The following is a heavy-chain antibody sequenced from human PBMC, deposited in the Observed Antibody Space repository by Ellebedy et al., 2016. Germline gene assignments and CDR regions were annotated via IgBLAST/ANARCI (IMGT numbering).Heavy chain of an antibody. CDR1: GFTFSSYA. Sequence: GGSLRLXCAASGFTFSSYAMSWVRQAPGKGLEWVSAITGSGDSTYYADSVKGRFTISRDNSENTLYLQMNSLRAEDTAIYYCARGEYDILTGNFDYWGQGTLVTVSS. CDR3: ARGEYDILTGNFDY. D-gene: IGHD3-9*01. V-gene: IGHV3-23*01. CDR2: ITGSGDST. J-gene: IGHJ4*02.